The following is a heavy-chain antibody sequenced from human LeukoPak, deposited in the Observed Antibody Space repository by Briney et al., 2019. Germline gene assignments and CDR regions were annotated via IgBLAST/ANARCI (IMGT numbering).Heavy chain of an antibody. CDR3: AEQVCGADCYYYYGMDV. J-gene: IGHJ6*02. CDR1: GGSISSHY. Sequence: PSETLSLTCTVSGGSISSHYWTWIRQPPGKGLEWIGNIYYSGSTNYNPSLKSRVTISVDTSKNQFSLRLSSVTAADTAVYYCAEQVCGADCYYYYGMDVWGQGTTVTVSS. D-gene: IGHD2-21*02. V-gene: IGHV4-59*11. CDR2: IYYSGST.